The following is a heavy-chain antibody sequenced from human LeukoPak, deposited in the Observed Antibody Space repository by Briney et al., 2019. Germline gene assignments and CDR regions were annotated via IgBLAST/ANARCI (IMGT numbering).Heavy chain of an antibody. CDR2: IYTSGST. CDR1: GGSISSGSYY. Sequence: SETLSLTCTVSGGSISSGSYYWSWIRQPAGKGLEWIGRIYTSGSTNYNPSLESRVTMSVDTSKNQFSLKLSSVTAADTAVYYCARDLGAAAVLDYWGQGTLVTVSS. CDR3: ARDLGAAAVLDY. J-gene: IGHJ4*02. D-gene: IGHD6-13*01. V-gene: IGHV4-61*02.